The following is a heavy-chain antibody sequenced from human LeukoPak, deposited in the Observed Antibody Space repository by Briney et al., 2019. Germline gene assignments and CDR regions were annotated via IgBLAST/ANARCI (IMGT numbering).Heavy chain of an antibody. V-gene: IGHV4-39*01. CDR1: GGSISSSSYY. CDR2: IYYSGST. D-gene: IGHD2-15*01. CDR3: ASYCSGGSCYRRNWLDP. Sequence: SETLSLTCTVSGGSISSSSYYWGWIRQPPGKGLEWIGSIYYSGSTYYNPSLKSRVSISVHTSKNQFSLKLRSVTAADTAVYYCASYCSGGSCYRRNWLDPWGQGTLVTVSS. J-gene: IGHJ5*02.